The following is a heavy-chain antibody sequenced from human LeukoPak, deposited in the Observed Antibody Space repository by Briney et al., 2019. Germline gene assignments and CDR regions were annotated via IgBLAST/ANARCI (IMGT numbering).Heavy chain of an antibody. CDR1: GGSIIDYY. CDR2: IYTSGST. V-gene: IGHV4-4*07. D-gene: IGHD3-10*01. Sequence: SETLSLTCTVSGGSIIDYYWSWIRQSAGKGLEWIGRIYTSGSTNYNPSLKSRVTMSVDTSKNQFSLKLTSVTAADTAVYYCARDRNYGSGNLFDYWGQGTLVTVPS. J-gene: IGHJ4*02. CDR3: ARDRNYGSGNLFDY.